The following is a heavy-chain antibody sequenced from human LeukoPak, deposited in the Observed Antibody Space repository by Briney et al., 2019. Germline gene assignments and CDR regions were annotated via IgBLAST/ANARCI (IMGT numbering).Heavy chain of an antibody. D-gene: IGHD1-26*01. CDR3: AKDRLGAVLYFDC. J-gene: IGHJ4*02. CDR1: GFIFSSYG. CDR2: IRYDGINK. V-gene: IGHV3-30*02. Sequence: GSLRLSCAASGFIFSSYGMHWVRQAPGKGLEWVSFIRYDGINKYYADSVKGRFTISRDNSKNTLYLQMNSLRAEDTAVYYCAKDRLGAVLYFDCWGQGTLVTVSS.